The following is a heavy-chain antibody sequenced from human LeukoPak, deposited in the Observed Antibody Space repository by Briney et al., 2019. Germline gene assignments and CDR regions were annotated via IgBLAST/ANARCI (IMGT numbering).Heavy chain of an antibody. V-gene: IGHV6-1*01. Sequence: SQTLSLTCAISGDSVSNTRSAWNWIRQSPSRGLEWLGRTYYGSKWYNDYALSVRSRITINPDTSKNQFSLHLNSVTPEDTAVYFCARVNSWTEEPDTGFDYWGQGTLVTVSS. CDR2: TYYGSKWYN. J-gene: IGHJ4*02. D-gene: IGHD1-14*01. CDR3: ARVNSWTEEPDTGFDY. CDR1: GDSVSNTRSA.